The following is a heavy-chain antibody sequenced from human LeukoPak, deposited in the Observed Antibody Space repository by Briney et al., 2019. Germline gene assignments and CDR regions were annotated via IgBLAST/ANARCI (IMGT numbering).Heavy chain of an antibody. D-gene: IGHD5-24*01. V-gene: IGHV3-48*02. CDR3: ARKRRDGYNFEDY. Sequence: GGALRLSCAASGFTFSSFSMNWGRQAPGKGVGWVSYISSSSSTIYYADSVKGRFTISRDNAKNSLYLQMNSLRDEDTAVYYCARKRRDGYNFEDYWGQGTLVTVSS. J-gene: IGHJ4*02. CDR1: GFTFSSFS. CDR2: ISSSSSTI.